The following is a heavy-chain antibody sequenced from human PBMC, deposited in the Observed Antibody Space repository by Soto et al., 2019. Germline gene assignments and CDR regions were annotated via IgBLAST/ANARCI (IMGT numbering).Heavy chain of an antibody. Sequence: SGPTLVNPTQTLTLTCTFSGFSLSTSGVGVGWIRQPPGKALEWLALIYWNDDKRYSPSLKSRLTITKDTSKNQVVLPMTNMDPVDTATYYCAHRRSWRIQLWPPFVGWGQGTHVLVSS. D-gene: IGHD5-18*01. CDR2: IYWNDDK. J-gene: IGHJ4*02. V-gene: IGHV2-5*01. CDR3: AHRRSWRIQLWPPFVG. CDR1: GFSLSTSGVG.